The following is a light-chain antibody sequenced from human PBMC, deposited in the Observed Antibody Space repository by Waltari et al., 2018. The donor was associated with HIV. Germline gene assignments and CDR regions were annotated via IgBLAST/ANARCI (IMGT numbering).Light chain of an antibody. Sequence: QSALTQPASVSGFPGQSITISCTGSSSDVGSYNYVSWYQQHPGKAPKLLIYVVSKRPSGVSNRFSGSKSGNPASLTISGLQAEDEADYYCCSYAGSNTYLFGTGTEVTVL. J-gene: IGLJ1*01. CDR2: VVS. V-gene: IGLV2-23*02. CDR3: CSYAGSNTYL. CDR1: SSDVGSYNY.